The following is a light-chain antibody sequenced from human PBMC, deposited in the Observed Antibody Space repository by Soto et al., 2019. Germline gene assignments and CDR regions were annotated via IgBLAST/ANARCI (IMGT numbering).Light chain of an antibody. J-gene: IGKJ4*01. CDR1: HSVSTS. CDR2: GAS. CDR3: QRSDSWPLT. Sequence: DIVMTQSPVTLSVSPGERATLSCKTSHSVSTSLAWYQQKPGQAPRLLVHGASTRAAGVPETFSASGSGTDFTLTISSLQSEDFAIYSCQRSDSWPLTFGGGTKVEIK. V-gene: IGKV3D-15*01.